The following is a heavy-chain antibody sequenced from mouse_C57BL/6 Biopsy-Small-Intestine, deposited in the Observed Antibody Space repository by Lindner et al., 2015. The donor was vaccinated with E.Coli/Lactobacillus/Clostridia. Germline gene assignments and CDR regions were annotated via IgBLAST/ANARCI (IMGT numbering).Heavy chain of an antibody. Sequence: VQLQESGPELVKPRASVKISCKASGYAFSSYWMNWVKQRPGKGLEWIGQIYPGDGDTNYNGKFKGKATLTADKSSSTAYMELRSLTSEDSAVYFCARWDSSGYRFAYWGQGTLVTVSA. CDR1: GYAFSSYW. D-gene: IGHD3-2*02. J-gene: IGHJ3*01. V-gene: IGHV1-80*01. CDR3: ARWDSSGYRFAY. CDR2: IYPGDGDT.